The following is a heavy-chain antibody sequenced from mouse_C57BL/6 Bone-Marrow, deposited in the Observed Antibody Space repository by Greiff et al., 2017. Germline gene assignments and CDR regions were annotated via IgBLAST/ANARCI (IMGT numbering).Heavy chain of an antibody. Sequence: VQLQQSGAELVRPGTSVKMSCKASGYTFTNYWIGWVKQRPGHGLEWIGDIYPGGGYTNYNEKFKGKATLTADKSSSTAYMQFSSLTSDDSAIYYCARGSYDYDVWYFDVWGTGTTVTVSS. CDR1: GYTFTNYW. CDR2: IYPGGGYT. D-gene: IGHD2-4*01. J-gene: IGHJ1*03. V-gene: IGHV1-63*01. CDR3: ARGSYDYDVWYFDV.